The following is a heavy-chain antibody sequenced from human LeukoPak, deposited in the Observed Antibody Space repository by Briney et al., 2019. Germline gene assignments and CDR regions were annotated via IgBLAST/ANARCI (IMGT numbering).Heavy chain of an antibody. CDR2: ISSSGSTI. Sequence: GGSLRLSCAASGFTFSDYYMSWIRQAPGKGLEWVSYISSSGSTIYYADSVKGRFTISRDNSKNTLYLQMNSLRAEDTAVYYCAKGGYDYVWGSYYGMDVWGQGTTVTVSS. CDR1: GFTFSDYY. J-gene: IGHJ6*02. D-gene: IGHD3-16*01. CDR3: AKGGYDYVWGSYYGMDV. V-gene: IGHV3-11*04.